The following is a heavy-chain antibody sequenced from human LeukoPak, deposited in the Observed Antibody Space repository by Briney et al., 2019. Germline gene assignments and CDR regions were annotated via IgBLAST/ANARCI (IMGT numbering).Heavy chain of an antibody. J-gene: IGHJ4*02. Sequence: GGSLRLSCAASGFSLSNSAMSWVRRAPGKGLEWVSLIIASSGSTFYADSVKGRFTISRDNSKNTLYLQMNSLRAEATAVYYCAKGAYDYIEMGYFDYWGQGTLVTVSS. CDR3: AKGAYDYIEMGYFDY. CDR1: GFSLSNSA. V-gene: IGHV3-23*01. D-gene: IGHD5-12*01. CDR2: IIASSGST.